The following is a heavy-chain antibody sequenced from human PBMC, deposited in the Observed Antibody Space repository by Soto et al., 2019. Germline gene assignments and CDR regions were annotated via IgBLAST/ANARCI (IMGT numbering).Heavy chain of an antibody. CDR1: GGTFSSFA. CDR2: IIPIFDTA. Sequence: QVQLVQSGAEVKKPGSSVKVSCKASGGTFSSFAISWVRQAPGQGLEWMARIIPIFDTANYAQKFQGRVTITAEEATSTAYMELSSLRSEDTAVYYCVGYYYNTRGYYYDYWGQGTLVTVSS. J-gene: IGHJ4*02. CDR3: VGYYYNTRGYYYDY. V-gene: IGHV1-69*18. D-gene: IGHD3-22*01.